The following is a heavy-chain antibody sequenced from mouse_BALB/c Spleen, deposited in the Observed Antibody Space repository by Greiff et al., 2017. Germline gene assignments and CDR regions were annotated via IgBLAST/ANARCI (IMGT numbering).Heavy chain of an antibody. V-gene: IGHV5-6-3*01. J-gene: IGHJ4*01. CDR3: ARDAGAMDY. CDR1: GFTFSSYG. Sequence: EVQLVESGGGLVQPGGSLKLSCAASGFTFSSYGMSWVRQTPDKRLELVATINSNGGSTYYPDSVKGRFTISRDNAKNTLYLQMSSLKSEDTAMYYCARDAGAMDYWGQGTSGTVSS. CDR2: INSNGGST.